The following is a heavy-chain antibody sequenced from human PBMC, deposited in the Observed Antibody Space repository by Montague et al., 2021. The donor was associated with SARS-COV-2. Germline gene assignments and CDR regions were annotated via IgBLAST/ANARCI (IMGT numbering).Heavy chain of an antibody. CDR1: GFTFSSYA. V-gene: IGHV3-30*04. J-gene: IGHJ4*02. CDR2: ISYDGSNK. Sequence: SLRLSCAASGFTFSSYAMHWVRQAPGKGLEWLAFISYDGSNKSYADSVKGRFTISRDNSKNTLYLQMNSLRAEDTAVYYCARDRDDYIWGSYENFDYWGQGTLVTVSS. CDR3: ARDRDDYIWGSYENFDY. D-gene: IGHD3-16*01.